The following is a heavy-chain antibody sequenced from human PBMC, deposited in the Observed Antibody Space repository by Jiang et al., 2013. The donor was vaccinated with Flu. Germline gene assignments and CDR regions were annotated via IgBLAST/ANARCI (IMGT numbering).Heavy chain of an antibody. Sequence: GSGLVKPSETLSLTCAVSGYSISSGYYWAWIRQPPGKGLEWIGNIYHTGSTYFNSSLQSRVFISVDTSKNQFSLRLRSVTAADTAVFYCARLQEPPAVHLDYWGQG. CDR2: IYHTGST. CDR1: GYSISSGYY. J-gene: IGHJ4*02. D-gene: IGHD1-14*01. V-gene: IGHV4-38-2*01. CDR3: ARLQEPPAVHLDY.